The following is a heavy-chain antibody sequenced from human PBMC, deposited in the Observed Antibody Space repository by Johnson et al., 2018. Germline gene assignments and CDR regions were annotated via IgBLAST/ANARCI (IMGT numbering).Heavy chain of an antibody. V-gene: IGHV3-9*01. CDR1: GFTFHDSA. CDR3: AKGFGYSYSSGYCQQ. J-gene: IGHJ1*01. CDR2: ISWDGGSV. D-gene: IGHD5-18*01. Sequence: QLVQSGGGLGQPGESLRLSCAASGFTFHDSAMHWVRQPPGKGLEWVSGISWDGGSVGYVDSVKGRFTISRDNAKNSLSLPVNSLRGDDTALYSCAKGFGYSYSSGYCQQWGQGTLVTGSS.